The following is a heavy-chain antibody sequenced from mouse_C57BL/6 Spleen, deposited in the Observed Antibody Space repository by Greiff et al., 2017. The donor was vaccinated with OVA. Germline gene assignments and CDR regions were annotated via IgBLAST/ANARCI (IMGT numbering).Heavy chain of an antibody. Sequence: VKLMESGPGLVAPSQSLSITCTVSGFSLTSYGVHWVRQPPGKGLEWLVVIWSDGSTTYNSALQSRLSISTDNSKSQVFLKMNSRQTDDTAMYYCARHRYDGYYPYAMDYWGQGTSVTVSS. CDR3: ARHRYDGYYPYAMDY. D-gene: IGHD2-3*01. V-gene: IGHV2-6-1*01. CDR2: IWSDGST. J-gene: IGHJ4*01. CDR1: GFSLTSYG.